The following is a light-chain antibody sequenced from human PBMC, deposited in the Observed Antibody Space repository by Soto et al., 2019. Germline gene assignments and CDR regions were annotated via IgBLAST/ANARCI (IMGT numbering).Light chain of an antibody. J-gene: IGKJ1*01. CDR1: QSISSW. CDR2: AAS. Sequence: DIQMTQSPSSVSASVRDKVTITCRASQSISSWLAWYQQKPGKAPKLLIYAASSLQSGVPSRFSGSGFGTDFTLTISSLLPEDFATYYCQQANTFPQTFGQGTKVDIK. V-gene: IGKV1-12*01. CDR3: QQANTFPQT.